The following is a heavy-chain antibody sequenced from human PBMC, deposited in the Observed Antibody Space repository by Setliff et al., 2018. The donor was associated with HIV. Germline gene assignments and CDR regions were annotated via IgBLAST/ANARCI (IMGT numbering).Heavy chain of an antibody. CDR2: ISGSGGST. CDR1: GFTFDNVD. Sequence: GGSLRLSCAASGFTFDNVDMNWVRQAPGKGPEWVSAISGSGGSTYYADSVKGRFTISRDNSKNTLYLQMNSLGAEDTAVYYCAREVGDSSGYYYRNYYFDSWGQGTLVTVSS. D-gene: IGHD3-22*01. J-gene: IGHJ4*02. V-gene: IGHV3-23*01. CDR3: AREVGDSSGYYYRNYYFDS.